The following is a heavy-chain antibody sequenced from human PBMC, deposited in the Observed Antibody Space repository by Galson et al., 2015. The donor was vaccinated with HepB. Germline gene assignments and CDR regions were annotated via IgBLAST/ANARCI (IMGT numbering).Heavy chain of an antibody. CDR1: GFTFSSYG. J-gene: IGHJ4*02. V-gene: IGHV3-30*03. CDR3: ARTLSLYDILTGAFDY. Sequence: SLRLSCAASGFTFSSYGMHWVRQAPGKGLEWVAVISYDGSNKYYADSVKGRFTISRDNSKNTLYLQMNSLRAEDTAVYYCARTLSLYDILTGAFDYWGQGTLVTVSS. CDR2: ISYDGSNK. D-gene: IGHD3-9*01.